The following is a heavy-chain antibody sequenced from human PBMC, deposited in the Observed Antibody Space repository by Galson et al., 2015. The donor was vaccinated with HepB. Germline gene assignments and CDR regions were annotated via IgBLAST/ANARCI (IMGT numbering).Heavy chain of an antibody. V-gene: IGHV1-69*13. D-gene: IGHD2-2*01. CDR2: ITPLFGTA. CDR3: AREGMFAAANPADY. CDR1: GGIFSRHT. Sequence: SVKVSCKASGGIFSRHTFNWVRQAPGQGLEWMGGITPLFGTAKYAQRFQGRVTITADESARTVYMELSSLSSEDTATYFCAREGMFAAANPADYWGQGTLVTVSS. J-gene: IGHJ4*02.